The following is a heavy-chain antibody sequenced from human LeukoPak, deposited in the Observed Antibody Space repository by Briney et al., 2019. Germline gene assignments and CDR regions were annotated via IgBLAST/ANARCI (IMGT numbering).Heavy chain of an antibody. CDR1: GYTFTSYA. Sequence: ASVKVSCKASGYTFTSYAMHWVRQAPGQRLEWMGWINAGNGNTKYSQEFQGRVTITRDTSASTAYMELSSLRSEDMAVYYCARDGYDDYGYYYMDVWGKGTTVTVSS. CDR2: INAGNGNT. J-gene: IGHJ6*03. D-gene: IGHD5-12*01. V-gene: IGHV1-3*03. CDR3: ARDGYDDYGYYYMDV.